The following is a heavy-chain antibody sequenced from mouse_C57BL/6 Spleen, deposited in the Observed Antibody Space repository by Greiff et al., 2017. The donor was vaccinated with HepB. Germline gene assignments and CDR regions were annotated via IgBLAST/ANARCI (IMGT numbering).Heavy chain of an antibody. CDR1: GYTFTSYW. CDR2: IYPSDSET. V-gene: IGHV1-61*01. Sequence: VQLKQSGAELVRPGSSVKLSCKASGYTFTSYWMDWVKQRPGQGLEWIGNIYPSDSETHYNQKFKDKATLTVDKSSSTAYMQLSSLTSEDSAVYYCAREGLYYGYPFDYWGQGTTLTVSS. J-gene: IGHJ2*01. CDR3: AREGLYYGYPFDY. D-gene: IGHD2-2*01.